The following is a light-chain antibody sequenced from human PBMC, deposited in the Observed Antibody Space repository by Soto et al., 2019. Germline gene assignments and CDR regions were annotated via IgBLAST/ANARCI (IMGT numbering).Light chain of an antibody. J-gene: IGKJ2*01. CDR1: QSVNRN. CDR3: QQYNEWPPYT. V-gene: IGKV3-15*01. CDR2: GAS. Sequence: EILMTQSPVILSVSPGERATLACRASQSVNRNLAWYQQKPGQAPRLHIYGASTRATGIPARFSGSGSGTEFTLTISSQQSEDFAIYYCQQYNEWPPYTFGQGTKLEIK.